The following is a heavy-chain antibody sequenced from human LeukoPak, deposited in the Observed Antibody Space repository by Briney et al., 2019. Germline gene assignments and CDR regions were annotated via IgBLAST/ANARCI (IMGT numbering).Heavy chain of an antibody. D-gene: IGHD2-2*02. CDR2: MNPNSGNT. V-gene: IGHV1-8*03. CDR1: GYTFTSYD. Sequence: ASVKVSCKASGYTFTSYDINWVRQATGQGLEWMGWMNPNSGNTGYAQKFQGRVTITRNTSISTAYMELSSLRSEDTAVYYCARTRRYCSSTSCHKTFDYWGQGTLVTVSS. J-gene: IGHJ4*02. CDR3: ARTRRYCSSTSCHKTFDY.